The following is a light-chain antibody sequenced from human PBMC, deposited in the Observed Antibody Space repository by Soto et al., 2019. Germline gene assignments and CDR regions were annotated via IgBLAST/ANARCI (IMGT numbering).Light chain of an antibody. V-gene: IGKV1-5*03. CDR3: QQSYSTSIT. Sequence: GYRVTITCRASQSISSWLAWYQQKPGKAPKLLIYKASSLESGVPSRFSGSGSGTDFTLTISSLQPEDFATYYCQQSYSTSITFGQGTRLEI. CDR1: QSISSW. J-gene: IGKJ5*01. CDR2: KAS.